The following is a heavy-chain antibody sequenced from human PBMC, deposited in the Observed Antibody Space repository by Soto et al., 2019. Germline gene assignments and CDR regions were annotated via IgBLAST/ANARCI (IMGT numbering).Heavy chain of an antibody. V-gene: IGHV4-59*01. Sequence: PSETLSLTCTVSGVSITSYFWSWIRQTPGKGLDWIGSISFSGATYSNPSLKGRAAPSVDTSENHLSLTLNSVTSADTAVYFCARDGTKTLRDWFDPWGQGISVTVSS. CDR3: ARDGTKTLRDWFDP. CDR2: ISFSGAT. CDR1: GVSITSYF. J-gene: IGHJ5*02. D-gene: IGHD1-1*01.